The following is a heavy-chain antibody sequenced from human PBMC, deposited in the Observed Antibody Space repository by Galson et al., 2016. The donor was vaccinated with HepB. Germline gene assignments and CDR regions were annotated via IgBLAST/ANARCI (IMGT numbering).Heavy chain of an antibody. D-gene: IGHD2-21*01. Sequence: SLRLSCAASGFTVSSNYMSWVRHAPGKGLEWVSVIYSGGSIYYADSVKGRFTIARHNSKNTLYLQMNSLRAEDTAVYYCAKVGIYLDYYGMDVWGQGTTVTVSS. V-gene: IGHV3-53*04. J-gene: IGHJ6*02. CDR1: GFTVSSNY. CDR3: AKVGIYLDYYGMDV. CDR2: IYSGGSI.